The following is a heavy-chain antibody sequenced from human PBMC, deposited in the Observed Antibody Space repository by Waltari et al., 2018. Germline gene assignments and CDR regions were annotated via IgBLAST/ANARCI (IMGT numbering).Heavy chain of an antibody. D-gene: IGHD6-13*01. Sequence: QVQLQEWGAGLLKPSETLSLSCGVSGGSFSGYYWNWIRQPPGKGLEWIGEITHRVSTNYNPSLKSRLTISVDSSKNQFSLKLNSVTAADTAVYYCAREASTWQHPYNWFDPWGQGTLVTVSS. CDR1: GGSFSGYY. J-gene: IGHJ5*02. V-gene: IGHV4-34*01. CDR3: AREASTWQHPYNWFDP. CDR2: ITHRVST.